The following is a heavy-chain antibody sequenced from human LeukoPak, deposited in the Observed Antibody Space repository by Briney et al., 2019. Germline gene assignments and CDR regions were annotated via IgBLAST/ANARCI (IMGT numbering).Heavy chain of an antibody. CDR1: GFIFTNYF. CDR3: ARDTYSSGWFDY. Sequence: GGSLRLSCAASGFIFTNYFMSWVRQAPGKGLEWVANIKQDGSEKYYVDSVKGRFTISRDNAKNSLYLQMNSLRAEDAAVYYCARDTYSSGWFDYWGQGTLVTVSS. V-gene: IGHV3-7*03. J-gene: IGHJ4*02. D-gene: IGHD6-19*01. CDR2: IKQDGSEK.